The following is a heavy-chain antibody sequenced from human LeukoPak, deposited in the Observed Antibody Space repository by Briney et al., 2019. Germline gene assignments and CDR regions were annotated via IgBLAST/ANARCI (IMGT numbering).Heavy chain of an antibody. J-gene: IGHJ4*02. Sequence: SETLSLTSTVSGGSISSSSYYWSWIRQPAGKGLEWIGLIYTSGTTNYNPSLKSRVTISLDTSKNQFSLKLSSVTAADTAVYYCAREFSPWGQGTLVTVSS. CDR3: AREFSP. CDR1: GGSISSSSYY. CDR2: IYTSGTT. V-gene: IGHV4-61*02.